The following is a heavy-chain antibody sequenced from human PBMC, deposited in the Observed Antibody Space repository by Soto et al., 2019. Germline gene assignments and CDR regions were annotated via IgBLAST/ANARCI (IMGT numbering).Heavy chain of an antibody. CDR1: GYSFTSLD. D-gene: IGHD1-26*01. V-gene: IGHV1-8*01. CDR3: ARGVSAGVDY. Sequence: QVQLVQSGAEVREPGASVKVSCKASGYSFTSLDINWVRQTAGQGLEWMGWMQPSTGRTGYAQKCQGRVTMTRDTSINTAYMELPTLTSDDTAFYYCARGVSAGVDYWGQGTLVTVSS. CDR2: MQPSTGRT. J-gene: IGHJ4*02.